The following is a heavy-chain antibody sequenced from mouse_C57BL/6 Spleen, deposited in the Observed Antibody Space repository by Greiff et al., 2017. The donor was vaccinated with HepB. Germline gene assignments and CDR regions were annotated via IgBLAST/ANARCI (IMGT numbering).Heavy chain of an antibody. CDR3: ARRDDGYYDGFAY. V-gene: IGHV1-76*01. CDR2: IYPGSGNT. D-gene: IGHD2-3*01. Sequence: VKLVESGAELVRPGASVKLSCKASGYTFTDYYINWVKQRPGQGLEWIARIYPGSGNTYYNEKFKGKATLTAEKSSSTAYMQLSSLTSEDSAVYFCARRDDGYYDGFAYWGQGTLVTVSA. CDR1: GYTFTDYY. J-gene: IGHJ3*01.